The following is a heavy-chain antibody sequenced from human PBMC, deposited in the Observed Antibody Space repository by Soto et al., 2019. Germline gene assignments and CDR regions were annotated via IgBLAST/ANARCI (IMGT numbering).Heavy chain of an antibody. CDR2: IYYSGST. Sequence: SETLSLTCTVSGGSISISSYYWGCIRQPPGKGLEWIGSIYYSGSTYYNPSLKSRVTISVDTSKNQFSLKLSSVTAADTAVYYCARQRGGYYDSSGYLTSFDYWGQGTLVTVSS. CDR3: ARQRGGYYDSSGYLTSFDY. J-gene: IGHJ4*02. D-gene: IGHD3-22*01. V-gene: IGHV4-39*01. CDR1: GGSISISSYY.